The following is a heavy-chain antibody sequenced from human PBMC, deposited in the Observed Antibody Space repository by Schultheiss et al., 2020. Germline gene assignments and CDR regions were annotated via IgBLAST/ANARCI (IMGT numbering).Heavy chain of an antibody. CDR3: ARERRYGMDV. Sequence: SETLSLTCTVSGGSISSGGYSWSWIRQHPGKGLEWIGYIYYSGSTYYNPSLKSRVTISVDTSKNQFSLKLSSVTAADTAVYYCARERRYGMDVWGQGTTVNVSS. CDR1: GGSISSGGYS. CDR2: IYYSGST. J-gene: IGHJ6*02. V-gene: IGHV4-31*03.